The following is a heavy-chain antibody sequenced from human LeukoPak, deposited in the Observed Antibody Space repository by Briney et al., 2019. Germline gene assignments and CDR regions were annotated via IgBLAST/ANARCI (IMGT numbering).Heavy chain of an antibody. CDR2: IYYSGNT. CDR3: ALGGIAADNWFDP. Sequence: SETLSLTCTVSGGSISSYYWSWIRQPPGKGLEWIGYIYYSGNTNYNPSLKSRVTISVDTSKNQFSLKLSSVTAADTAVYYCALGGIAADNWFDPWGQGTLVTVSS. CDR1: GGSISSYY. D-gene: IGHD6-13*01. V-gene: IGHV4-59*01. J-gene: IGHJ5*02.